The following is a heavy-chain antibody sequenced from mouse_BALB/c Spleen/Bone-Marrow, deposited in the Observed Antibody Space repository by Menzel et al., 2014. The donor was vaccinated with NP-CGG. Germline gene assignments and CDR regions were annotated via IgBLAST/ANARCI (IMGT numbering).Heavy chain of an antibody. CDR2: ISSGGSYT. D-gene: IGHD1-1*01. CDR1: VFTFSSYG. V-gene: IGHV5-6*01. J-gene: IGHJ2*01. Sequence: EVQGVESGGDLVKPGGSLKHSCAASVFTFSSYGMSWVRQTPDKRLEWVATISSGGSYTYYPDSVKGRFTISRDNAKNTLYLQMSSLKSEDTAMYYCARPTTVVATGGSFDYWGQGTTLTVSS. CDR3: ARPTTVVATGGSFDY.